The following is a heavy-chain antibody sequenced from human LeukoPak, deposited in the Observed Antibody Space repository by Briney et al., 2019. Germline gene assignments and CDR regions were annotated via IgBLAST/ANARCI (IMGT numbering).Heavy chain of an antibody. CDR2: ISSSGTYI. CDR1: AFSFSGYN. Sequence: GGSLRLSCAASAFSFSGYNMNWVRQAPGKGLEWVSSISSSGTYIYYRDSVKGRFTSSRDNAENSLYLEVHSLRVEDTAIYYCARDGGSNWYGAHDYWGQGTLVTVSS. V-gene: IGHV3-21*01. CDR3: ARDGGSNWYGAHDY. D-gene: IGHD6-13*01. J-gene: IGHJ4*02.